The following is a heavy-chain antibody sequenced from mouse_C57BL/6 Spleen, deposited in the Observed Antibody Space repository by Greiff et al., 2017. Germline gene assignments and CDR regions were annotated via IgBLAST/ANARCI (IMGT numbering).Heavy chain of an antibody. CDR2: INPNNGGT. CDR3: ARPGGYPFAY. Sequence: EVQLQQSGPELVKPGASVKISCKASGYTFTDYYMNWVKQSHGKSLEWIGDINPNNGGTSYNQKFKGKATLTVDKSSSTAYMELRSLTSEDSAVYYCARPGGYPFAYWGQGTLVTVSA. CDR1: GYTFTDYY. V-gene: IGHV1-26*01. J-gene: IGHJ3*01. D-gene: IGHD2-2*01.